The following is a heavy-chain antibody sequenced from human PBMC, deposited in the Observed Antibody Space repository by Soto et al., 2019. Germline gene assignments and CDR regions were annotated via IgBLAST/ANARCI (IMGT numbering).Heavy chain of an antibody. Sequence: SEPLSLTCPFSGCSISSGYYLWSWIRQHPEKGLEWIGYIYSSGSTYYNPSLKGRLNMSVDRSKNQFSLKLSSVTAADTAVYYCARDWDQSYYGSGGSYYYYGMDVWGQGTTVTVSS. CDR2: IYSSGST. D-gene: IGHD3-10*01. CDR1: GCSISSGYYL. CDR3: ARDWDQSYYGSGGSYYYYGMDV. V-gene: IGHV4-31*03. J-gene: IGHJ6*02.